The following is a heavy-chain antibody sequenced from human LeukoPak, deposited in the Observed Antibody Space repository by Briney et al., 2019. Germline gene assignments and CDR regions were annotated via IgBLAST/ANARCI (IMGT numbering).Heavy chain of an antibody. CDR3: ACDADAFDI. CDR2: ISAYNGNT. V-gene: IGHV1-18*01. Sequence: GESLKISCKASGYTFTSYGISWVRQAPGQGLEWMGWISAYNGNTNYAQKLQGRVTMTTDTSTSTAYMELRSLRSDDTAVYYCACDADAFDIWGQGTMVTVSS. J-gene: IGHJ3*02. CDR1: GYTFTSYG. D-gene: IGHD2-2*01.